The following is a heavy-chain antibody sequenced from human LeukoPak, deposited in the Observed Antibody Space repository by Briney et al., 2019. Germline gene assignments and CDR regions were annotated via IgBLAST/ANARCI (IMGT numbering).Heavy chain of an antibody. D-gene: IGHD2-2*01. CDR3: ARMGLVPAAPFDY. J-gene: IGHJ4*02. Sequence: PSETLSLTCTVSGGSISSHYWSWIRQPPGKGLEWIGYIYYSGSTNYNPSLKSRVTISVDTSKNQFSLKLSSVTAADTAVYYCARMGLVPAAPFDYWSQGTLVTVSS. CDR1: GGSISSHY. V-gene: IGHV4-59*11. CDR2: IYYSGST.